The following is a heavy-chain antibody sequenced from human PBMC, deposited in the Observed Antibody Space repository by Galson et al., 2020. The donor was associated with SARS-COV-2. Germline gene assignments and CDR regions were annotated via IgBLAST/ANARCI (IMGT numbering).Heavy chain of an antibody. D-gene: IGHD2-2*01. CDR1: GFTFSSYT. V-gene: IGHV3-30-3*01. CDR2: ISYDGSNK. CDR3: ARDFGYCSSTSCYGYYYYYGMDV. J-gene: IGHJ6*02. Sequence: GGSLRLSCAASGFTFSSYTMHWVRQAPGKGLEWVAVISYDGSNKYYADSVKGRFTISRDNSKNTLYLQMNSLRAEDTAVYYCARDFGYCSSTSCYGYYYYYGMDVWGQGTTVTVSS.